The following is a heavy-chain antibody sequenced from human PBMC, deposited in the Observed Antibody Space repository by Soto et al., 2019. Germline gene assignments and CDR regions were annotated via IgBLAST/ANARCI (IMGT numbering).Heavy chain of an antibody. CDR1: GYTIRTRYY. V-gene: IGHV4-38-2*02. CDR3: ARVKLDPTLGAFDI. CDR2: IYPSGST. D-gene: IGHD1-1*01. J-gene: IGHJ3*02. Sequence: PSQPLSRTYTSSGYTIRTRYYCGWTGKPQWKGLGWIVSIYPSGSTYYTPSIKSRVTIAVDTSTNQFSLKLSSVTAAETAVYYCARVKLDPTLGAFDIWGQGTMVT.